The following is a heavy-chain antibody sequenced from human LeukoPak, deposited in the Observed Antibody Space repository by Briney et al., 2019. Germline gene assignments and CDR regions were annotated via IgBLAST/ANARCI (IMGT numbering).Heavy chain of an antibody. D-gene: IGHD3-22*01. V-gene: IGHV3-30*18. CDR1: GFGFSYFA. CDR3: AKDAGYYDTSGESLDH. J-gene: IGHJ4*02. Sequence: GGSLRLSCAASGFGFSYFAMHWVRQAPGKGLEWVAVISYDGRTKIYADSVKDRFTFSRDNSQNTLSLQMDSLRPEDTAIYYCAKDAGYYDTSGESLDHWGQGTLVTVSS. CDR2: ISYDGRTK.